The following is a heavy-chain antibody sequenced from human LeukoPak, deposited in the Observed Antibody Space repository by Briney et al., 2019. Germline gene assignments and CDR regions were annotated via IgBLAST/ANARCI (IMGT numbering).Heavy chain of an antibody. V-gene: IGHV4-59*01. J-gene: IGHJ3*02. Sequence: SETLSLTCTVSGGSISSYYWSWIRQPPGKGLEWIGYIYYSGSANYNPSLKSRVTISVDTSKNQFSLKLSSVTAADTAVYYCARDGGDLDIWGQGTMVTVSS. CDR2: IYYSGSA. CDR1: GGSISSYY. D-gene: IGHD3-16*01. CDR3: ARDGGDLDI.